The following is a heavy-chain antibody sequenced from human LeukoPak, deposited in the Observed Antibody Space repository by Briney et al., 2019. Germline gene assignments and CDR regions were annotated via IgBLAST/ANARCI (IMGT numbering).Heavy chain of an antibody. D-gene: IGHD3-10*01. CDR2: ISSSSSTI. Sequence: PGGSLRLSCVASGFTFSSYSMNWVRQAPGKGLEWVSYISSSSSTIYYADSVKGRFTISRDNSKNTLYLQMNSLRAEDTAVYYCANMVRGVIDYWGQGTLVTVSS. J-gene: IGHJ4*02. V-gene: IGHV3-48*01. CDR1: GFTFSSYS. CDR3: ANMVRGVIDY.